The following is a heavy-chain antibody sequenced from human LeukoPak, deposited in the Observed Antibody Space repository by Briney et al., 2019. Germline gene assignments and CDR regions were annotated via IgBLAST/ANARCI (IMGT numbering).Heavy chain of an antibody. Sequence: SETLSLTCTVSGYSISSGYYWGWIRQPPGKGLEWIGTIYRSGSTYSNPSLRSRVTISVDTSKNQFSLKLSSVTAADTAVYYCARTGAGYYYYYMDVWGKGTTVTVSS. J-gene: IGHJ6*03. CDR1: GYSISSGYY. CDR2: IYRSGST. CDR3: ARTGAGYYYYYMDV. D-gene: IGHD1-26*01. V-gene: IGHV4-38-2*02.